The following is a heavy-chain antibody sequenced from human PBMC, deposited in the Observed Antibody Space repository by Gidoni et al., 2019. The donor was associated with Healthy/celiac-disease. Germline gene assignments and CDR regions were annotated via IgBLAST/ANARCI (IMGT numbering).Heavy chain of an antibody. J-gene: IGHJ6*02. D-gene: IGHD2-2*01. V-gene: IGHV4-4*02. CDR2: IYHSGST. CDR3: ARTDIVVVPAARNYYYYYGMDV. Sequence: GLEWIGEIYHSGSTNYNPSLKSRVTISVDKSKNQFSLKLSSVTAADTAVYYCARTDIVVVPAARNYYYYYGMDVWGQGTTVTVSS.